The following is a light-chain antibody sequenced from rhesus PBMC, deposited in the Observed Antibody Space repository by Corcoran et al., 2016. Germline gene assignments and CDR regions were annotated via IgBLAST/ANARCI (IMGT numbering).Light chain of an antibody. J-gene: IGKJ4*01. CDR2: DAS. CDR1: QDIRSY. V-gene: IGKV1-38*01. Sequence: EIQLTQSPSSLSASVGDRITITCRASQDIRSYLAWYQQKSGKAPKLLIYDASNFQSGVPSRFSGSGSGTEFTLTISRLQPEDFATYYCQQRNSYPLTFGGGTKVEIK. CDR3: QQRNSYPLT.